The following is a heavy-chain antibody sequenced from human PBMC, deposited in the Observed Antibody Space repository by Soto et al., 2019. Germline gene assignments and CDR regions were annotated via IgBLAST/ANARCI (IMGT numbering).Heavy chain of an antibody. D-gene: IGHD1-20*01. CDR2: MSPSSGNT. Sequence: GASVKVFCKASGFRFTSYDINWVRQATGQGLEWMGWMSPSSGNTAYAQKFQGRVTMTRNTSISTAYMELSSLRSDDTAVYYCATGGYNWNDFGQWGQGTLVTVSS. J-gene: IGHJ4*02. V-gene: IGHV1-8*02. CDR1: GFRFTSYD. CDR3: ATGGYNWNDFGQ.